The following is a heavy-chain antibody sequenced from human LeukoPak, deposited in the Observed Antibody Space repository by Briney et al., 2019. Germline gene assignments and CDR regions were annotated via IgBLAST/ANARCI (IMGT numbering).Heavy chain of an antibody. J-gene: IGHJ5*02. D-gene: IGHD2-15*01. Sequence: PGGSLRLSCAAPGFTFSRYEMNWVREAPGKGLEWVSYISSSGSTIYYADSVKGRFTISRDNAKNTLYLQMNSLRAEDTAVYYCARDEGEEGGSNWFHPWGQGTLVTVSS. CDR1: GFTFSRYE. V-gene: IGHV3-48*03. CDR2: ISSSGSTI. CDR3: ARDEGEEGGSNWFHP.